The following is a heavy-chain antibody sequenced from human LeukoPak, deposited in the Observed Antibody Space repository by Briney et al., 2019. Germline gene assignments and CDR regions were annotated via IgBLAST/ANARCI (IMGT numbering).Heavy chain of an antibody. V-gene: IGHV1-69*05. Sequence: SVKVSCKASGGTFSSYAISWVRQAPGQGLEWMGGIIPIFGTANYAQKFQGRVTITTDESTSTAHMELSSLRSEDTAVYYCARTFAGKYCGGDCYITLDYWGQGTLVTVSS. CDR1: GGTFSSYA. J-gene: IGHJ4*02. CDR2: IIPIFGTA. CDR3: ARTFAGKYCGGDCYITLDY. D-gene: IGHD2-21*02.